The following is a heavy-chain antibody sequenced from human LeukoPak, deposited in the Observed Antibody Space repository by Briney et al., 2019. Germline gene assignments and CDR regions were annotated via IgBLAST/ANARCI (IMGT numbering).Heavy chain of an antibody. V-gene: IGHV4-34*01. D-gene: IGHD1-1*01. CDR2: INHREDT. J-gene: IGHJ4*03. CDR3: ARGPPISETGYFDY. CDR1: GGSFSRYY. Sequence: SETLSLTCAVYGGSFSRYYWSWIRQSPGKGLGWIAEINHREDTNYNPSVKSRATISVDTSKNKFSLKVTSLTAADTAVYFCARGPPISETGYFDYWGQGTLVTVSS.